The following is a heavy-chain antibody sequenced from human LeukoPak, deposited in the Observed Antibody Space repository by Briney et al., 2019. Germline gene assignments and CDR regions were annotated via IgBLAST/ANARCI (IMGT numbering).Heavy chain of an antibody. V-gene: IGHV3-53*01. CDR3: ARGRNYDSSGYAPFGY. J-gene: IGHJ4*02. D-gene: IGHD3-22*01. CDR1: GFAINTNY. Sequence: GGSLRLSCVASGFAINTNYMNWVRQAPGKELEWVSITYFGGTTYYADSVKGRFTISRDNSKNTLYLQMNSLRAEDTAVYYCARGRNYDSSGYAPFGYWGQGTLVTVSS. CDR2: TYFGGTT.